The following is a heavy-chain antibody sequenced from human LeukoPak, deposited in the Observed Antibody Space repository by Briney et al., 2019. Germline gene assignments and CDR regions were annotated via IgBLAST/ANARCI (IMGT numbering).Heavy chain of an antibody. D-gene: IGHD5-18*01. CDR2: LDPEDGET. V-gene: IGHV1-24*01. J-gene: IGHJ3*02. CDR1: GYTLTELS. CDR3: ATWIQLWPHAFDI. Sequence: ASVKVSCKVSGYTLTELSMHWVRQAPGKGLEWMGGLDPEDGETIYAQKFQGRVTMTEDTSTDTAYMELSSLRSEDTAVYYCATWIQLWPHAFDIWGQGTMVTVSS.